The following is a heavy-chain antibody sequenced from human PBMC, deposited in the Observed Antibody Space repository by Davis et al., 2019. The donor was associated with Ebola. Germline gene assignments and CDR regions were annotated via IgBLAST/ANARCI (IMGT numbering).Heavy chain of an antibody. V-gene: IGHV3-11*01. CDR3: AKDSGSGSLRWFWYFDL. D-gene: IGHD1-26*01. CDR1: GFTFSDYY. CDR2: ISSSGSTI. J-gene: IGHJ2*01. Sequence: GESLKISCAASGFTFSDYYMSWIRQAPGKGLEWVSYISSSGSTIYYAYSVKGRFTISRDNAKNSLYLQMNSLRAEDTALYYCAKDSGSGSLRWFWYFDLWGRGTLVTVSS.